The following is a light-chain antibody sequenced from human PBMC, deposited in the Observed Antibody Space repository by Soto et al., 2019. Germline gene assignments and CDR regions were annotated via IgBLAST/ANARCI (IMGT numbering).Light chain of an antibody. CDR3: QQRSNWPLT. Sequence: EIVMTQSPVTLSVSPGERATLSCRPSRSISSNYLAWYQQKPGQAPRLLIYGASSRATGIPDRFSGSGSGTDFTLTISSLEPEDFAVYYCQQRSNWPLTFGGGTKVDNK. V-gene: IGKV3D-20*02. CDR1: RSISSNY. J-gene: IGKJ4*01. CDR2: GAS.